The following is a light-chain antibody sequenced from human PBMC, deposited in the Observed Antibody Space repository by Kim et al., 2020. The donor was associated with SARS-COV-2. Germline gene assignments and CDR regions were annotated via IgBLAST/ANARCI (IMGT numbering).Light chain of an antibody. CDR2: GAS. J-gene: IGKJ2*01. CDR3: QQYNNWHPMYT. Sequence: SPVERATLSCRATQSLSSNLAWYQQKPGQAPRLLIYGASTRATGIPARFSGSGSGTEFTLTISSLQSEDFAVYYCQQYNNWHPMYTFGQGTKLEIK. V-gene: IGKV3-15*01. CDR1: QSLSSN.